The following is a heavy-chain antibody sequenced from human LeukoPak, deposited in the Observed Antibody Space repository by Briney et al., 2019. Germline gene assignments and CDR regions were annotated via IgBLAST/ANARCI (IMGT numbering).Heavy chain of an antibody. Sequence: ASVKVSCKASGYTFTSYYMHWVRQAPGQGLEWMGIINPSGGSTSYAQKFQGRVTMTRDTSTSTVYMELSSLRSEGTAVYYCARDFSYYDFWSGYFGEPYYYGMDVWGQGTTVTVSS. D-gene: IGHD3-3*01. CDR2: INPSGGST. J-gene: IGHJ6*02. CDR1: GYTFTSYY. CDR3: ARDFSYYDFWSGYFGEPYYYGMDV. V-gene: IGHV1-46*01.